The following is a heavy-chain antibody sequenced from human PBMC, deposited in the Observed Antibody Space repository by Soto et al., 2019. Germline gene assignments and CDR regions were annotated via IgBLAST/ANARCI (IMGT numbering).Heavy chain of an antibody. CDR3: AKGHSGSLGYFDY. J-gene: IGHJ4*02. CDR2: INPSDGST. Sequence: GASVKVSCKASGYTFTSYFMNWVRQAPGQGLEWMAIINPSDGSTNYAQKFQGRVTMTRDTATSTVYMELSSLRSEDTAVYYCAKGHSGSLGYFDYWGQGTLVTVSS. V-gene: IGHV1-46*01. CDR1: GYTFTSYF. D-gene: IGHD1-26*01.